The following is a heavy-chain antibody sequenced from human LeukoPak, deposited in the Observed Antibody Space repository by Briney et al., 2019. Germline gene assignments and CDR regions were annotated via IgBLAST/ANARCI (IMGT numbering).Heavy chain of an antibody. CDR2: INPSGGST. CDR3: ARDQGGYYDSRRPYYFDY. D-gene: IGHD3-22*01. Sequence: ASVKVSCKASGYTFTSYYMHWVRQAPGQGLEWMGIINPSGGSTSYAQKFQGRVTITRDTSTSTVYMELSSLRSEDTAVYYCARDQGGYYDSRRPYYFDYWGQGTLVTVSS. V-gene: IGHV1-46*01. CDR1: GYTFTSYY. J-gene: IGHJ4*02.